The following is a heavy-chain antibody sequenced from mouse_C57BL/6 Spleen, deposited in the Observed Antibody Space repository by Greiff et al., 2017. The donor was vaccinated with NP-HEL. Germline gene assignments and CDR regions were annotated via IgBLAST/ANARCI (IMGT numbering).Heavy chain of an antibody. CDR1: GYTFTDYY. D-gene: IGHD1-1*01. CDR2: INPNNGGT. J-gene: IGHJ1*03. V-gene: IGHV1-26*01. CDR3: ARSPLYGSSYWYFDV. Sequence: EVQLQQSGPELVKPGASVKISCKASGYTFTDYYMNWVKQSHGKSLEWIGDINPNNGGTSYNQTFKGKATLTVDKSSSTAYMELRSLTSEDSAVYYCARSPLYGSSYWYFDVWGTGTTVTVSS.